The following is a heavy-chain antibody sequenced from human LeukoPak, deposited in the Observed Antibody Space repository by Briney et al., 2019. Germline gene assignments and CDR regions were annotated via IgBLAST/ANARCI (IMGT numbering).Heavy chain of an antibody. V-gene: IGHV1-2*02. J-gene: IGHJ6*02. D-gene: IGHD6-19*01. Sequence: ASVKVSCKASGYTFTGYYMHWVRQAPGQGLGWMGWINPNSGGTNYAQKFQGRVTMTRDTSISTAYMELSRLRSDDTAVYYCARGRAVASFYYYGMDVWGQGTTVTVSS. CDR3: ARGRAVASFYYYGMDV. CDR2: INPNSGGT. CDR1: GYTFTGYY.